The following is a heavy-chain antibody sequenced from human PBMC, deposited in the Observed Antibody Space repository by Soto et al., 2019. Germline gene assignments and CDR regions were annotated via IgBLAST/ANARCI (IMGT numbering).Heavy chain of an antibody. D-gene: IGHD2-15*01. CDR3: ARAYSGRLPRRADYYFAMDV. V-gene: IGHV3-13*05. J-gene: IGHJ6*02. Sequence: PGGSLRLSCAASGFTFSAYDMHWVRQTTGKGLEWVSAIGAADDPYYLGSVKGRFTISRGNAKNSLYLQMNSLRAEDTAVYYCARAYSGRLPRRADYYFAMDVWGQGTTVTVSS. CDR1: GFTFSAYD. CDR2: IGAADDP.